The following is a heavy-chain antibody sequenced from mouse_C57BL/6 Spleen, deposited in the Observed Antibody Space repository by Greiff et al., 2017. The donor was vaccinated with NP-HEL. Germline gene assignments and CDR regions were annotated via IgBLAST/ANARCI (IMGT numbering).Heavy chain of an antibody. CDR2: ISYDGSN. CDR3: ARGGPVVTLDY. V-gene: IGHV3-6*01. CDR1: GYSITSGYY. D-gene: IGHD1-1*01. Sequence: ESGPGLVKPSQSLSLTCSVTGYSITSGYYWNWIRQFPGNKLEWMGYISYDGSNNYNPSLKNRISITRDTSKNQFFLKLNSVTTEDTATYYCARGGPVVTLDYWGQGTTLTVSS. J-gene: IGHJ2*01.